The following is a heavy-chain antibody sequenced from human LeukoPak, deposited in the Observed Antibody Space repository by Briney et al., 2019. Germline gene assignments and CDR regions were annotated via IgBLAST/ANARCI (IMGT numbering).Heavy chain of an antibody. CDR1: GFTFGSYW. D-gene: IGHD2-8*01. Sequence: GGSLRLSCAASGFTFGSYWMSWVRQAPGKGLEWVANIKQDGSEKYYVDSVKGRFTISRDNAKNSLYLQMNSLRAEDTAVYYCARNGGLNWFDPWGQGTLVTVSS. CDR2: IKQDGSEK. V-gene: IGHV3-7*01. J-gene: IGHJ5*02. CDR3: ARNGGLNWFDP.